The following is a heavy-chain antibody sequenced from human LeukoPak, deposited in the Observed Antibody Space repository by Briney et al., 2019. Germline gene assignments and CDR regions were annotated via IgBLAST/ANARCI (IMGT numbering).Heavy chain of an antibody. V-gene: IGHV3-23*01. CDR2: ISASGANT. Sequence: PGGSLRLSCAASGFTFSNYGMSWVRQAAGKGLEWVSGISASGANTYYADSVKGRFTISRDNSKNTLYLQMNSLRAEDTAVYYCAKGPARDILTGYYNGYHFDYWGQGTLVTVSS. CDR1: GFTFSNYG. CDR3: AKGPARDILTGYYNGYHFDY. D-gene: IGHD3-9*01. J-gene: IGHJ4*02.